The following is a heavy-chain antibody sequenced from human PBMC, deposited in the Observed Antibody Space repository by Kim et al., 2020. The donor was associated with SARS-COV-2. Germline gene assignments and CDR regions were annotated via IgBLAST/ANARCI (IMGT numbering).Heavy chain of an antibody. J-gene: IGHJ3*02. CDR2: IYYSGST. D-gene: IGHD3-22*01. V-gene: IGHV4-39*01. CDR3: GGATTTLIVFDI. Sequence: SETLSLTCTVSGGSISSSSYYWGWIRQPPGKGLEWIGSIYYSGSTYYNPSLKSRVTISVDTSKNQFSLKLSSVTAADTAVYYCGGATTTLIVFDIWGQGTMVTVSS. CDR1: GGSISSSSYY.